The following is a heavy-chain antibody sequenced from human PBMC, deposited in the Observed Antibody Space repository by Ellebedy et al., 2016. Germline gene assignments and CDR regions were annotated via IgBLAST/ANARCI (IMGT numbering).Heavy chain of an antibody. Sequence: SETLSLTXTVSSGSISSSTYYWGWIRQPPGKGLEYIGSVYYVGSTYYNPSLKSRVTVSVDTSKNQFSLKLSSVTAADTAVYYCARGGRRATAMAPLLDYYYYGMDVWGQGTTVTVSS. CDR1: SGSISSSTYY. CDR3: ARGGRRATAMAPLLDYYYYGMDV. D-gene: IGHD5-18*01. J-gene: IGHJ6*02. CDR2: VYYVGST. V-gene: IGHV4-39*01.